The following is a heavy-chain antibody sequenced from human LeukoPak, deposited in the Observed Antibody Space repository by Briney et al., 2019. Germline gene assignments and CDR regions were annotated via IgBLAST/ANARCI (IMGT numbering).Heavy chain of an antibody. CDR2: IIPICGTA. CDR3: ARIVPAAINWFDP. Sequence: SVKVSCKASGGTFSSHAISWVRQAPGQGLEWMGGIIPICGTADYEQNFQGRVTITVDESTSTAYMELSSLRSEDTAVYYCARIVPAAINWFDPWGQGTLVTVSS. D-gene: IGHD2-2*01. V-gene: IGHV1-69*13. J-gene: IGHJ5*02. CDR1: GGTFSSHA.